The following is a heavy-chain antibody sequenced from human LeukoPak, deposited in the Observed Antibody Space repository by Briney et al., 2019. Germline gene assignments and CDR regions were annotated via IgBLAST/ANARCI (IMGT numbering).Heavy chain of an antibody. CDR2: ISGSGGST. CDR3: AKDRYDYVWGSNYYFDY. V-gene: IGHV3-23*01. D-gene: IGHD3-16*01. CDR1: GFTFSSYG. Sequence: GGTLRLSCAASGFTFSSYGMSWVRQAPGKGLEWVSAISGSGGSTYYADSVKGRFTISRDNSKNTLYLQMNSLRAEDTAVYYCAKDRYDYVWGSNYYFDYWGQGTLVTVSS. J-gene: IGHJ4*02.